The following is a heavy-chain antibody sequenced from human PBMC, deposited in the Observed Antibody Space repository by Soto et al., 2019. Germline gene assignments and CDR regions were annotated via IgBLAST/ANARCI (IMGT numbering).Heavy chain of an antibody. J-gene: IGHJ5*02. CDR2: VNPILSMS. Sequence: QVQLVQSGAEVKSAGSSVKVSCKASGDTFNFYSINWVRQAPGLGLEWVGRVNPILSMSNYAQRFQGRVTMTADKSTGTAYRELRSLRSEDTAIYYCASNYGSGYRAFDPWGQGALVTVSS. D-gene: IGHD3-10*01. CDR3: ASNYGSGYRAFDP. V-gene: IGHV1-69*02. CDR1: GDTFNFYS.